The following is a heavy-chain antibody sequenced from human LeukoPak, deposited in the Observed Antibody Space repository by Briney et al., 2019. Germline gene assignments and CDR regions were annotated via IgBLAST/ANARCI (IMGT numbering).Heavy chain of an antibody. CDR2: ISSDGSDE. CDR1: GFTLSSYG. V-gene: IGHV3-30*03. J-gene: IGHJ4*02. D-gene: IGHD6-13*01. Sequence: PGGSLRLSCAASGFTLSSYGMHWVRQAPGKGLEWVAVISSDGSDEYYADSVKGRFTISRDNSRDTVYLQMNSLRAEDTAVYYCARDRFPSISWYWYFDYSGQGTLVTVSA. CDR3: ARDRFPSISWYWYFDY.